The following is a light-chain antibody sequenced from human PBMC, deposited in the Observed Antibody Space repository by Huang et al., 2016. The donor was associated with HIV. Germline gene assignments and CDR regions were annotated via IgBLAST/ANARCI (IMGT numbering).Light chain of an antibody. CDR1: QSISNY. CDR3: QQRGDWPYT. J-gene: IGKJ2*01. V-gene: IGKV3-11*01. Sequence: EIVLTQSPATLSLSPGERATLSCRASQSISNYLAWYQQKPGQAPRLLIYDTSNSATGIPGRFGGSGSGTDFTLTISSLEPEDFAVYYCQQRGDWPYTFGQGAKVEIK. CDR2: DTS.